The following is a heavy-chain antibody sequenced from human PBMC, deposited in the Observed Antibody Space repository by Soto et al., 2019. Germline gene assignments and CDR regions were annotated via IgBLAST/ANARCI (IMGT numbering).Heavy chain of an antibody. CDR2: INPATGAA. V-gene: IGHV1-2*02. CDR3: ARGGGVGVAGSAAFDM. Sequence: QLHLVQSGAVVKKPGASVTVSCSASGYPVTAYYMHWVRQAPGRGLEWMGGINPATGAAKYTQTSQGRVPLTRDTSTSTVFMEPGGLTSEDTAVFYCARGGGVGVAGSAAFDMWGQGTLVTVSS. D-gene: IGHD3-3*01. J-gene: IGHJ3*02. CDR1: GYPVTAYY.